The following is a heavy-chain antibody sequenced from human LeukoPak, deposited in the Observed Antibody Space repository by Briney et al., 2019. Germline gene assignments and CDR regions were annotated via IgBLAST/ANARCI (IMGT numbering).Heavy chain of an antibody. CDR1: GGSISSSSYY. Sequence: SETLSLTCTVSGGSISSSSYYWGWIRQPPGKGLEWIGSIYYSGSTYYNPSLKSRVTISVDTSKNQFSLKLSSVTAADTAVYYCARVKRDDSSGSDYWGQGTLVTVSS. CDR2: IYYSGST. J-gene: IGHJ4*02. CDR3: ARVKRDDSSGSDY. D-gene: IGHD3-22*01. V-gene: IGHV4-39*07.